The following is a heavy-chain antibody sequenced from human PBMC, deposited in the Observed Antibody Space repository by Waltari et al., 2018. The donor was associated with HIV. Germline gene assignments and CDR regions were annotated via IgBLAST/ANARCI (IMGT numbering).Heavy chain of an antibody. V-gene: IGHV3-7*04. Sequence: EVQLVESGGGLVQPGGSLRLSCAASGFTFSSYWMSWVRQAPGKGVEWVAKIKQEGSGKYYVDSGNGRFTISRDNAENSLYLQMNSLRAEDTAVYYGARGGFYGSGSKVNWGQGTLVTVSS. CDR1: GFTFSSYW. CDR2: IKQEGSGK. CDR3: ARGGFYGSGSKVN. D-gene: IGHD3-10*01. J-gene: IGHJ4*02.